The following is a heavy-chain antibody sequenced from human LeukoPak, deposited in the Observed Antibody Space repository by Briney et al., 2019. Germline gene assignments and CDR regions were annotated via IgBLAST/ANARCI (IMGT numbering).Heavy chain of an antibody. J-gene: IGHJ4*02. CDR3: ARIKTEVYNDDY. CDR1: GFALSAYT. Sequence: GGSLRLSCAASGFALSAYTMNWVRQAPGKGLEWVSSISSSSTYVYYADSVKGRFSISRDNAKNSLFLQMDSLRAEDTAVYYCARIKTEVYNDDYWGQGTLVTVSS. CDR2: ISSSSTYV. V-gene: IGHV3-21*01. D-gene: IGHD1-1*01.